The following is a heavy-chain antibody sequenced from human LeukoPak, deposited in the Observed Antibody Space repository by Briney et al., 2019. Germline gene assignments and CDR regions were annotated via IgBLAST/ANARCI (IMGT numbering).Heavy chain of an antibody. D-gene: IGHD4-23*01. V-gene: IGHV4-34*01. CDR3: ASTYGGNSVFDY. CDR1: GGSFSGYY. J-gene: IGHJ4*02. CDR2: INHSGST. Sequence: SETLSLTCAVYGGSFSGYYWSWIRQPPGKGLEWIGEINHSGSTNYNPSLKSRVTISVDTSKNQFSLKLSSVTAADTAVYYCASTYGGNSVFDYSGQGTLLTVSS.